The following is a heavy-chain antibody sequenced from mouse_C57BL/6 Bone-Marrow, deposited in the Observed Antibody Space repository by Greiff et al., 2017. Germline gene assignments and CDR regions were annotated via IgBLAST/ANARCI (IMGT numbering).Heavy chain of an antibody. CDR1: GYTFTDYY. D-gene: IGHD1-1*01. Sequence: EVQLQQSGPVLVKPGASVKMSCKASGYTFTDYYMNWVKQSHGKSLEWIGVINPYNGGTSYNQKFKGKATLTVDKSSSTAYMELNSLTSEDSAVYYCARGAGITTVVAPYWGQGTLVTVSA. CDR2: INPYNGGT. J-gene: IGHJ3*01. CDR3: ARGAGITTVVAPY. V-gene: IGHV1-19*01.